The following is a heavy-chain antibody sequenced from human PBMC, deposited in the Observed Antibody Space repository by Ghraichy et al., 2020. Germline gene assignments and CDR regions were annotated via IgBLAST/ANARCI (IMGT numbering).Heavy chain of an antibody. CDR3: AKDGGEGDTLRGAY. Sequence: ASVKVSCKASGYTFTDYYIHWVRQAPGQGLEWLGWISPKNGGTTYAQRFQGIITLTRDTSISTVHMELIRLTSDDTAIYYCAKDGGEGDTLRGAYWGPGTLVTVS. J-gene: IGHJ4*01. V-gene: IGHV1-2*02. CDR1: GYTFTDYY. CDR2: ISPKNGGT. D-gene: IGHD3-10*01.